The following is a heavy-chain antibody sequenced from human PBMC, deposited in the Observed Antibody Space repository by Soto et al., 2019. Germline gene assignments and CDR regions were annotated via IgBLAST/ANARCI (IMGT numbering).Heavy chain of an antibody. J-gene: IGHJ3*02. CDR1: GYTFTGYY. CDR2: INPSGGST. V-gene: IGHV1-46*01. D-gene: IGHD3-22*01. Sequence: ASVKVYCKASGYTFTGYYMHWVRQAPGQGLEWMGIINPSGGSTSYAQKFQGRVTMTRDTSTSTVYMELSSLRCEDTAVYYCATSPYYYDRSGQDAFDIWGQGTMVTVSS. CDR3: ATSPYYYDRSGQDAFDI.